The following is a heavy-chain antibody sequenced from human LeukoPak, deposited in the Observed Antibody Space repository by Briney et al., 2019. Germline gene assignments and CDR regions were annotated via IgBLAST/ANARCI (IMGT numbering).Heavy chain of an antibody. J-gene: IGHJ4*02. CDR2: TYYSGST. Sequence: SKTLSLTCSVSGGSISTGVYYWGWIRQYPGKGLEWIGYTYYSGSTYYNPSLKSRVIISLDTSKNQFSLKLNSVTAADTAVYYCARGDGYKADYWGQGTLVTVSS. D-gene: IGHD5-24*01. V-gene: IGHV4-31*02. CDR1: GGSISTGVYY. CDR3: ARGDGYKADY.